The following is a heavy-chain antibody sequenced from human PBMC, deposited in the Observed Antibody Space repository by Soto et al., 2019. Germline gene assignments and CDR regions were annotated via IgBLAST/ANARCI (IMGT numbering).Heavy chain of an antibody. CDR2: IWYDGSND. CDR1: GFTFSSYG. D-gene: IGHD3-16*01. V-gene: IGHV3-33*01. J-gene: IGHJ4*02. Sequence: GGSLRLSCAASGFTFSSYGMHWVRQAPGKGLEWVAVIWYDGSNDYYADSVKGRFTISRDNSKNTLYLQMNSLRAEDTAVYYCARDDYGTKFDYWGQGTLVTVSS. CDR3: ARDDYGTKFDY.